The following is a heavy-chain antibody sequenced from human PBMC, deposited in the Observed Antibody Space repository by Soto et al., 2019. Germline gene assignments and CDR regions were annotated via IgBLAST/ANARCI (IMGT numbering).Heavy chain of an antibody. J-gene: IGHJ2*01. CDR1: GFTFTNYA. D-gene: IGHD3-10*01. V-gene: IGHV3-23*01. Sequence: EVQLLESGGGLVKPGGSLRLSCAASGFTFTNYAMTWVRQAPGKGLEWVSSISGGDGDTSYADSVKGRFTISRDNSENPMFPQMNSLRPDDTAVYYCAKDRFTSTVRKYWFFDLWGRGTLVTVSS. CDR3: AKDRFTSTVRKYWFFDL. CDR2: ISGGDGDT.